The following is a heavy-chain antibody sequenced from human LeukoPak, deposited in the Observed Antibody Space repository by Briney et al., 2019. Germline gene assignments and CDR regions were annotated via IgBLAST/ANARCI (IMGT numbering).Heavy chain of an antibody. Sequence: SETLSLTCTVSGGSISSSSYYWGWIRQPPGKGLEWIGSIYYSGSTYYNPSLKSRVTISVDTSKNQFSLKLSSVTAADTAVYYCARDGASGSYSRIFVNWFDPWGQGTLVTVSS. CDR2: IYYSGST. D-gene: IGHD1-26*01. V-gene: IGHV4-39*07. CDR1: GGSISSSSYY. J-gene: IGHJ5*02. CDR3: ARDGASGSYSRIFVNWFDP.